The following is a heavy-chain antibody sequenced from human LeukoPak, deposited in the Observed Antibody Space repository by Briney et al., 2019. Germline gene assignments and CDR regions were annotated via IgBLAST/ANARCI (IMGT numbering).Heavy chain of an antibody. J-gene: IGHJ6*03. D-gene: IGHD1-14*01. CDR1: GGTFSDYY. CDR2: IYHSGST. Sequence: SGTPSLTCAVYGGTFSDYYLTWIRQRPGKGLEWIGEIYHSGSTNYNPSLQSRVSISVDTAKNQFFLRVASMTAADTALYYCARGRKVSGVRRINWARHENYFFYYIDVWGKGTSVSVSS. V-gene: IGHV4-34*01. CDR3: ARGRKVSGVRRINWARHENYFFYYIDV.